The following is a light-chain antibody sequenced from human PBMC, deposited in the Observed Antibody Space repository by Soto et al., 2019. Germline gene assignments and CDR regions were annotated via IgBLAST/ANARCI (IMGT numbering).Light chain of an antibody. V-gene: IGLV2-11*01. J-gene: IGLJ2*01. CDR1: SSDTGGYNY. CDR3: CSYGGSSTFVV. Sequence: QSALTQSRSVSGSPGQSVTISCTGTSSDTGGYNYVSWYQQHPGKVPKLMIYDVSKRPSGVPDRFSGSKSGNTASLTISGLQAVDEADYYCCSYGGSSTFVVFGGGTKLTVL. CDR2: DVS.